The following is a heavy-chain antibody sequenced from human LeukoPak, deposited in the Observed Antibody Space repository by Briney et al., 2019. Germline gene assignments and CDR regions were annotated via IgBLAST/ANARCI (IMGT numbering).Heavy chain of an antibody. D-gene: IGHD3-10*01. J-gene: IGHJ4*02. CDR3: AGPGAGDLDY. CDR2: INHSGST. V-gene: IGHV4-34*01. Sequence: SETLSLTCAVYGGSFSGYYWSWVRQPPGKGLEWIGEINHSGSTNYSPSLKSRVTISVDTSKNHFSLKLSSATAADTAVYYCAGPGAGDLDYWGQGTLVTVSS. CDR1: GGSFSGYY.